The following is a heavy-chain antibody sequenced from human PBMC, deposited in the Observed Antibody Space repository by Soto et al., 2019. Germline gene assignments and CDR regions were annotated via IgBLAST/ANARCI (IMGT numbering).Heavy chain of an antibody. CDR2: ISSSSSYI. Sequence: EVQLVESGGGLVKPGGSLRLSCAASGFTFSSYSMNWVRQAPGKGLEWVSSISSSSSYIYYADSVKGRFTISRDNAKKSLYLQMNSLRAEDTAVYYCARAAGIAAAGPGGYFQHWGQGTLVTVSS. J-gene: IGHJ1*01. V-gene: IGHV3-21*01. D-gene: IGHD6-13*01. CDR1: GFTFSSYS. CDR3: ARAAGIAAAGPGGYFQH.